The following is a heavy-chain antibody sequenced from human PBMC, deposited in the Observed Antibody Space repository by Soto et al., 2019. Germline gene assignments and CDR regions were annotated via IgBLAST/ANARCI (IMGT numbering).Heavy chain of an antibody. CDR3: ARDVQLQSFDS. CDR1: GFTFSSYW. J-gene: IGHJ4*02. D-gene: IGHD5-18*01. V-gene: IGHV3-74*01. CDR2: INNDGRST. Sequence: GSLRLSCAASGFTFSSYWMHWVRQAPGKGLVWVSRINNDGRSTSYADSVKGRFTASRDNAKNTLYLQMNSLRAEDTAVYYCARDVQLQSFDSWGQGTLVTVSS.